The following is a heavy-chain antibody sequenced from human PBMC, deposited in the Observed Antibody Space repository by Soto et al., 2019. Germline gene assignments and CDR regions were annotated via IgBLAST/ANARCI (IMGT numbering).Heavy chain of an antibody. Sequence: QVQLQESGPGLVKPSQTLSLTCTVSGGSISSSGYYWSWIRQHPGNGLEWIGYIYYSGSTYYNPSLKSRVTISVDTSKNQFSLKLSSVTAADTAVYYCARDWFGISWSYYYYGMDVWGQGTTVTVSS. J-gene: IGHJ6*02. CDR2: IYYSGST. V-gene: IGHV4-31*03. CDR1: GGSISSSGYY. CDR3: ARDWFGISWSYYYYGMDV. D-gene: IGHD6-13*01.